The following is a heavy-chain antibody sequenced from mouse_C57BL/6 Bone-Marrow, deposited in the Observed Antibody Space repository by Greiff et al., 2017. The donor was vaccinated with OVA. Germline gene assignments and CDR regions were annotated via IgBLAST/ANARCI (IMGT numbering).Heavy chain of an antibody. V-gene: IGHV1-85*01. CDR2: IYPRDGST. J-gene: IGHJ3*01. D-gene: IGHD1-1*01. CDR1: GYTFTSYD. CDR3: ASYYYGSSYTWFAY. Sequence: QVQLQQSGPELVKPGASVKLSCKASGYTFTSYDINWVKQRPGQGLEWIGWIYPRDGSTKYNEKFKGKATLTVDTSSSTAYMELHSLTSEDSAVYFCASYYYGSSYTWFAYWGQGTLGTVAA.